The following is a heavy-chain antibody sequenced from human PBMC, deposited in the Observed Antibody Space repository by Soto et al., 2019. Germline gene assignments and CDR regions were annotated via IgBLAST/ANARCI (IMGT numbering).Heavy chain of an antibody. Sequence: PGGSLRLSCAASGFTFSGSAMHWVRQASGKGLEWVGRIRSKANSYATAYAASVKGRFTISRDDSKNTAYLQMNSLKTEDTAVYYCTRPKEDRGYSYGDNWFDPWGQGTLVTVSS. CDR3: TRPKEDRGYSYGDNWFDP. V-gene: IGHV3-73*01. CDR2: IRSKANSYAT. J-gene: IGHJ5*02. CDR1: GFTFSGSA. D-gene: IGHD5-18*01.